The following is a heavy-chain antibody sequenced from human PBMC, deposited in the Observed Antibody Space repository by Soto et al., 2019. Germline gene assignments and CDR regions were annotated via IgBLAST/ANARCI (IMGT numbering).Heavy chain of an antibody. CDR2: IYYSGST. Sequence: PSETLSLTCTVSGGSISSHYWSWIRQPPGQGLEWIGYIYYSGSTNYNPSLKSRVIISVDTSMNQFFLQLSFVTAADTAVYYCVRYARTPYYYYYYIDVWGQGTTVTVSS. D-gene: IGHD2-8*01. CDR3: VRYARTPYYYYYYIDV. J-gene: IGHJ6*03. CDR1: GGSISSHY. V-gene: IGHV4-59*11.